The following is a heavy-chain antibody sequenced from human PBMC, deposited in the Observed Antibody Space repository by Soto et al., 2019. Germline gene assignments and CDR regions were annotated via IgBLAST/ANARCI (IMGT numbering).Heavy chain of an antibody. CDR3: ANYADAFDI. Sequence: QVQLVESGGGVVQPGRSLRLSCAASGFTFSSYGLHWVRQAPGKGLEWVAVIWYDGSNKYYADSVKGRFTISRDNSKNTLYLQMNSLRAEDTAVYYCANYADAFDIWGQGTMVTVSS. J-gene: IGHJ3*02. D-gene: IGHD2-2*01. CDR1: GFTFSSYG. CDR2: IWYDGSNK. V-gene: IGHV3-33*06.